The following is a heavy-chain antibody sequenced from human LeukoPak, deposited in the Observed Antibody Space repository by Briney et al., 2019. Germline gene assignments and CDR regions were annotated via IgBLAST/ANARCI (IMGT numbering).Heavy chain of an antibody. CDR2: ISGSGGST. Sequence: GGSLRLSCAASGFTFSSYAMSWARQAPGKGLEWVSGISGSGGSTYYADSVKGRFTISRDNSKNTLYLQMNSLRAEDTAVYYCAKDQRGPLFDYWGQGTLVTVSS. V-gene: IGHV3-23*01. CDR1: GFTFSSYA. D-gene: IGHD6-25*01. J-gene: IGHJ4*02. CDR3: AKDQRGPLFDY.